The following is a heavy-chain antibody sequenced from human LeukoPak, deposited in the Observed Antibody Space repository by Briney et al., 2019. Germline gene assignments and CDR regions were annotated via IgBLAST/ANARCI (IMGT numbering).Heavy chain of an antibody. CDR2: ISGSTTK. CDR1: GFTFSSYS. Sequence: SGGSLRLSCAASGFTFSSYSMSWVRQAPGKGLEWISYISGSTTKFYVDSVKGRFTISRDNAKNSLYLQMNSLRDEDTAVYYCVRDVGYAFDIWGQGTMVTVSS. V-gene: IGHV3-48*02. J-gene: IGHJ3*02. D-gene: IGHD1-26*01. CDR3: VRDVGYAFDI.